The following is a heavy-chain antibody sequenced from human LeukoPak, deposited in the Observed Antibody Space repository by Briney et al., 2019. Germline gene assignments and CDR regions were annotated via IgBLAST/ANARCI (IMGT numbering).Heavy chain of an antibody. CDR3: LTSYYDILTGYYRGIAAAGTYFDY. J-gene: IGHJ4*02. CDR1: GFTFSSHW. CDR2: INAEATNT. D-gene: IGHD3-9*01. Sequence: GGSLRLSCAASGFTFSSHWMHWVRQAPGEGLVWVSRINAEATNTIYADSVKGRFTISRDNAKNTLYLQMNSLRAEDTAVYYCLTSYYDILTGYYRGIAAAGTYFDYWGQGTLVTVSS. V-gene: IGHV3-74*01.